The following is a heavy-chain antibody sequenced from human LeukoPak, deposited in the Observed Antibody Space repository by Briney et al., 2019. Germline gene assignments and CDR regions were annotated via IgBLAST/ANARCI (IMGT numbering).Heavy chain of an antibody. J-gene: IGHJ4*02. CDR2: IASDGSST. CDR1: GFTFSSYW. V-gene: IGHV3-74*01. D-gene: IGHD4-23*01. CDR3: ARGHPHGNAY. Sequence: GALRLSCAASGFTFSSYWMNWVRQAPGKGLVWVSRIASDGSSTTYADSVKGRFSISRGNAKNTLYLQMNSLRVEDTAVYYCARGHPHGNAYWGQEPRVPVPS.